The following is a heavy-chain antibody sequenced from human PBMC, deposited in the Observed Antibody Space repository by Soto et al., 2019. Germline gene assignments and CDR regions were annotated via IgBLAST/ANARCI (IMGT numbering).Heavy chain of an antibody. CDR3: VRDHIWSFDY. J-gene: IGHJ4*02. CDR2: ISLSGSDM. V-gene: IGHV3-48*01. D-gene: IGHD3-10*01. CDR1: GFTFSSYT. Sequence: EVQLVESGGGLVQPGGSLRLSCPASGFTFSSYTMNWVLQAPGKGLEWVSYISLSGSDMYYAGSVKGRFTISRDNAKNSLSLQMNSLRAEDTAVYYCVRDHIWSFDYWGQGTPVTVSS.